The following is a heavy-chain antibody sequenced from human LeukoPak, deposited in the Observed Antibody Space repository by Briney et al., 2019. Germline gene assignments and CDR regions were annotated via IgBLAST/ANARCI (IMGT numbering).Heavy chain of an antibody. J-gene: IGHJ5*02. D-gene: IGHD6-13*01. Sequence: PSETLSLTCAVSGCSIRSGGYSWSWLRQSPGKGLEWIGYIYQSGGTYYNPSLKRRVSISVDRTKNQFSLKLSSVTAADTAVYYCARVLAAAGTWGWFDPWGQGTLVTVSS. CDR3: ARVLAAAGTWGWFDP. V-gene: IGHV4-30-2*06. CDR1: GCSIRSGGYS. CDR2: IYQSGGT.